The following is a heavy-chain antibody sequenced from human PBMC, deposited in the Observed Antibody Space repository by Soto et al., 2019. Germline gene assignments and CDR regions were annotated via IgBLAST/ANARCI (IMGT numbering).Heavy chain of an antibody. D-gene: IGHD5-18*01. V-gene: IGHV4-39*01. Sequence: QLQLQESGPGLVKPSETLSLTCTVSGGSISSSTYYWGWIRQPPGKGLEWIGSIYYSGSTYYNPYLKARVTISVDTSKNQFSLKLSSVTAADTAVYYCARPLRGYNYGEFDYWGQGTLVTVSS. CDR3: ARPLRGYNYGEFDY. CDR1: GGSISSSTYY. CDR2: IYYSGST. J-gene: IGHJ4*02.